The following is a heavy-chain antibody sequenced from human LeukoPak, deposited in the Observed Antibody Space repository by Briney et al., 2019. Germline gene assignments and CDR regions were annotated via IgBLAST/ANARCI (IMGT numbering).Heavy chain of an antibody. CDR1: GFTFSSYS. CDR2: ISSSSTI. Sequence: SGGSLRLSCAASGFTFSSYSMNWVRQAPGKGLEWVSYISSSSTIYYADSVKGRFTISRDNAKNSLYLQMNSLRAEDTAVYYCARDFIAARHDYWGQGTLVTVSS. D-gene: IGHD6-6*01. J-gene: IGHJ4*02. CDR3: ARDFIAARHDY. V-gene: IGHV3-48*01.